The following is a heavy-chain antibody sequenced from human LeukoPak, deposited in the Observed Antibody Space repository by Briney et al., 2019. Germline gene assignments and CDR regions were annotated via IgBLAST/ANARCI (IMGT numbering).Heavy chain of an antibody. J-gene: IGHJ4*02. Sequence: ASVKVSCKASGYTFTNYYLHWVRQAPGQGLEWMEIINPSGGSTSYAQKFQGRVTMTRDTSTSTVYMELSSLRSEDTAVYYCARGPYYYDSSGFYSNYWGQGTLVTVSS. CDR1: GYTFTNYY. CDR3: ARGPYYYDSSGFYSNY. D-gene: IGHD3-22*01. CDR2: INPSGGST. V-gene: IGHV1-46*01.